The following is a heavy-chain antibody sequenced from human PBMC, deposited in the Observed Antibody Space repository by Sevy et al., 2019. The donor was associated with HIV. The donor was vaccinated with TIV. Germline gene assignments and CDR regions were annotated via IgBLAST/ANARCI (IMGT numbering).Heavy chain of an antibody. CDR2: ISYDGSNK. V-gene: IGHV3-30*18. J-gene: IGHJ4*02. D-gene: IGHD1-26*01. Sequence: GGSLRLSCAASGFIFSGYNMHWVRQAPGKGLEWVAVISYDGSNKYYADSVKGRFTISRDNSKNTLYLQMNSLRAEDTAVYYCAKESYGIVGAERSYDYWGQGTLVTVSS. CDR1: GFIFSGYN. CDR3: AKESYGIVGAERSYDY.